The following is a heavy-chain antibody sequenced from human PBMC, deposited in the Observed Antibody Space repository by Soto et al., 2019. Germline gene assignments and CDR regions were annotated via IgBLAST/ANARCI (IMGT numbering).Heavy chain of an antibody. D-gene: IGHD1-26*01. CDR3: AKDSVTGSGGFVHDAFDI. Sequence: GGSLRLSCAASGFTFSSYGMHWVRQAPGKGLEWVAVISYDGSNKYYADSVKGRFTISRDNSKNTLYLQMNSLRAEDTAVYYCAKDSVTGSGGFVHDAFDIWGQGTMVTVSS. CDR1: GFTFSSYG. CDR2: ISYDGSNK. J-gene: IGHJ3*02. V-gene: IGHV3-30*18.